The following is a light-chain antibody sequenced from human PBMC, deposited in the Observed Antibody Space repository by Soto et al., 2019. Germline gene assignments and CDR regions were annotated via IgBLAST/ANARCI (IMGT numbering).Light chain of an antibody. CDR2: VND. CDR3: VAWDDSLNGHV. J-gene: IGLJ1*01. V-gene: IGLV1-44*01. CDR1: SSNMGTNT. Sequence: QSVLTQPPSASGTPGQRVTISCSGGSSNMGTNTVSWYQKVPGTAPKVLIYVNDQRPSGVPDRFSGSNSGTSASLAISGLQPEDEAEYYCVAWDDSLNGHVFGTGTQLTVL.